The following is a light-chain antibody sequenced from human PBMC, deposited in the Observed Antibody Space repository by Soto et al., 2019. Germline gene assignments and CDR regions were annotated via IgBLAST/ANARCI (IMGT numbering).Light chain of an antibody. J-gene: IGKJ2*01. Sequence: EIVLTQSPGTLSLSPGERATLACRASQSVSSSYLAWYQQKPGQAPRLLIYGASSRATGIPDRFSGSGSGTDFTLTISRLEPEDFAAYYCQHRGTFGQGTKLEIK. CDR1: QSVSSSY. CDR3: QHRGT. CDR2: GAS. V-gene: IGKV3-20*01.